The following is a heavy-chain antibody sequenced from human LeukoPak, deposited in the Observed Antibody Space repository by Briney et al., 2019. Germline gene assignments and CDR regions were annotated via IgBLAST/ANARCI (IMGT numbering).Heavy chain of an antibody. J-gene: IGHJ4*02. D-gene: IGHD3-10*01. CDR3: AREGYYGSGSPPSLYFDY. CDR1: GFTFRNYV. V-gene: IGHV3-30-3*01. Sequence: PGGSLGLSCAAYGFTFRNYVIHWVRQAPGKGLEWVAVTSSDLNVKLYADSVKGRFTISRDNSRSTLYLQINSLRPEDTAIYYCAREGYYGSGSPPSLYFDYWGQGTLVTVSS. CDR2: TSSDLNVK.